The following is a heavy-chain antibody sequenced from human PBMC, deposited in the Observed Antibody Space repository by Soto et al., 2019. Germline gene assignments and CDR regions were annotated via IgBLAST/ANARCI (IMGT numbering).Heavy chain of an antibody. J-gene: IGHJ5*02. Sequence: SETLSLTCTVSGGSISSGGYYWSWIRQHPGKGLEWIGYIYYSGSTYYNPSLKSRVTISVDTSKNQFSPKLSSVTAADTAVYYCAREGCSSTSCSTAVDPWGQGTLVTVSS. CDR2: IYYSGST. D-gene: IGHD2-2*01. V-gene: IGHV4-31*03. CDR3: AREGCSSTSCSTAVDP. CDR1: GGSISSGGYY.